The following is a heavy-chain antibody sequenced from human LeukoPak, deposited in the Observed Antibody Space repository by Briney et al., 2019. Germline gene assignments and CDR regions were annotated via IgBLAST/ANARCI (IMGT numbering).Heavy chain of an antibody. J-gene: IGHJ4*02. Sequence: EASVKVSCKASGGTFSSYTISWVRQAPGQGLEWMGRIIPILGIANYAQKLQGRVTITADKSTSTAYMERSSLRSEDTAVYYCARDLWGGSGSYHRADFDYWGQGTLVTVSS. CDR1: GGTFSSYT. D-gene: IGHD1-26*01. CDR3: ARDLWGGSGSYHRADFDY. V-gene: IGHV1-69*04. CDR2: IIPILGIA.